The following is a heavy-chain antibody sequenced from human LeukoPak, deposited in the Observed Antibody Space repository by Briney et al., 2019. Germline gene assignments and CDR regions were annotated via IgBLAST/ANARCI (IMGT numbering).Heavy chain of an antibody. CDR3: ARDPRYYDILTGYYTCCYIDY. CDR1: GDSVSSNSAA. Sequence: SQTLSLTCAISGDSVSSNSAAWNWIRQSPSRGLEWLGRTYYRSKWYNDYAVSVKSRITINPDTSKNQFSLQLNSVTPEDTAVYYCARDPRYYDILTGYYTCCYIDYWGQGTLVTVSS. D-gene: IGHD3-9*01. V-gene: IGHV6-1*01. CDR2: TYYRSKWYN. J-gene: IGHJ4*02.